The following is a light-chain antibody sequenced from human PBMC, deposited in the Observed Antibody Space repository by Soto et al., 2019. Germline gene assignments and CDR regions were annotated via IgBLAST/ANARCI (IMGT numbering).Light chain of an antibody. CDR2: SAS. CDR1: QSISSSS. J-gene: IGKJ1*01. CDR3: QHYDGSLRGWT. V-gene: IGKV3-20*01. Sequence: EIVLTQSPGTLSLSPGERATLSCRASQSISSSSLAWYQQKPGQAPRLLMYSASSRATGIPDRFSGSGSGTDFTLTISRLEPEDFAVFYCQHYDGSLRGWTFGQGTKVEIK.